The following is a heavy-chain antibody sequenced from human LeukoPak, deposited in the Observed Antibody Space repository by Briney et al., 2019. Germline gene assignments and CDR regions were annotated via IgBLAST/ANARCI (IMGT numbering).Heavy chain of an antibody. CDR2: INHSGST. Sequence: PSETLSLTCAVYGGSFSGYYWSWIRQPPGKGLEWIGEINHSGSTNYNPSLKSRVTISVDTSKNQSSLKLSSVTAADTAVYYCASLQLWSHYWGQGTLVTVSS. J-gene: IGHJ4*02. CDR1: GGSFSGYY. V-gene: IGHV4-34*01. CDR3: ASLQLWSHY. D-gene: IGHD5-18*01.